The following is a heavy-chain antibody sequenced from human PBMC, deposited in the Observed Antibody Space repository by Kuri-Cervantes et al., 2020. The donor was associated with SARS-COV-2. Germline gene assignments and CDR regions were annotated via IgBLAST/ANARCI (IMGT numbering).Heavy chain of an antibody. J-gene: IGHJ6*02. V-gene: IGHV3-30*18. Sequence: LSLTCAASGFTFSSYGMHWVRQAPSKGLEWVAVISYDGSNKYYADSVKGRFTISRDNSKNTLYLQMNSLRAEDTAVYYCAKEEKVLRFLEWLGGMDVWGQGTTVTVSS. CDR2: ISYDGSNK. D-gene: IGHD3-3*01. CDR3: AKEEKVLRFLEWLGGMDV. CDR1: GFTFSSYG.